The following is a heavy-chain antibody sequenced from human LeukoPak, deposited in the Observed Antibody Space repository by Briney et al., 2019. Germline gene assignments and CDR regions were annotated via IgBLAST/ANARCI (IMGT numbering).Heavy chain of an antibody. D-gene: IGHD4-17*01. Sequence: PGGSLRLSCAASGFTFSSYSMTWVRQAPGKGLEWVSSISSSSSYIYYADSVKGRFTISRDNAKNSLYLQMNSLRAEDTAVYYCAREALRYFDGMDVWGQGTTVTVSS. CDR2: ISSSSSYI. J-gene: IGHJ6*02. CDR3: AREALRYFDGMDV. CDR1: GFTFSSYS. V-gene: IGHV3-21*01.